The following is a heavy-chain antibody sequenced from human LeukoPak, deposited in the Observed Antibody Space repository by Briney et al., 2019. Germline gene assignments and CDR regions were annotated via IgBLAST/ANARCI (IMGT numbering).Heavy chain of an antibody. V-gene: IGHV3-23*03. Sequence: PGGSLRLSCAASGFMFGSYAMNWVRQAPGRGLEWVAGIFTDGTGTYYADSVKGRFTISRDNSKNTLYLQMHSLRAHDTAMYYCAKNAGGILRGLHYWGQGTLVTVSS. J-gene: IGHJ4*02. CDR3: AKNAGGILRGLHY. CDR2: IFTDGTGT. D-gene: IGHD5/OR15-5a*01. CDR1: GFMFGSYA.